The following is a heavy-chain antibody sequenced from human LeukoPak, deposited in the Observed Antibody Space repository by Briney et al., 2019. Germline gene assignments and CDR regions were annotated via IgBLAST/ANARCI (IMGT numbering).Heavy chain of an antibody. CDR3: AKGYGESHFDS. J-gene: IGHJ4*02. V-gene: IGHV3-30*02. CDR2: IRFDGSNQ. CDR1: GFTFRTYG. Sequence: PGGSLRLSCSAAGFTFRTYGMHWVRRAPGKGLEWVAFIRFDGSNQYYADSVKGRFTISRDNSNNTLSLQMNTLRGDDTAVYFCAKGYGESHFDSWGQGTLVTVSS. D-gene: IGHD4/OR15-4a*01.